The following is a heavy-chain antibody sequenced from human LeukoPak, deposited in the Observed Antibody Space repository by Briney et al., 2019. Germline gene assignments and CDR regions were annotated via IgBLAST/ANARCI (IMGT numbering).Heavy chain of an antibody. CDR2: ISSSGSTI. CDR3: ARDLEVGATPGNFDC. V-gene: IGHV3-48*03. D-gene: IGHD1-26*01. Sequence: PGGSLRLSCAASGFTFSSYEMNWVRQAPGKGLEWVSYISSSGSTIYYADSLKGRFTISRDNGKSSLFLQMNSLRAEDTAVYYCARDLEVGATPGNFDCWGQGTLVTVSS. CDR1: GFTFSSYE. J-gene: IGHJ4*02.